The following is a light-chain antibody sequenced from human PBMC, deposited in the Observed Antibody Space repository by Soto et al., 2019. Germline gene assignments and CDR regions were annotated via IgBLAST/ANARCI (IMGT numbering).Light chain of an antibody. CDR1: SSDVGGYSY. V-gene: IGLV2-14*01. CDR3: ASYTTITTYV. Sequence: QSVLTQPASVSGSPGQSIAISCTGTSSDVGGYSYVSWYQQQPGKAPKLVISDVSNRPSGVSDRFSGSKSGNTASLTISWLQTEDEADYYCASYTTITTYVFRTGSKVPVL. CDR2: DVS. J-gene: IGLJ1*01.